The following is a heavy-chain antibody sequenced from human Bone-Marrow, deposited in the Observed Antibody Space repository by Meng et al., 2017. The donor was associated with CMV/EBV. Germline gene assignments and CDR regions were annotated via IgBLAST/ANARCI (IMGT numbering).Heavy chain of an antibody. Sequence: FSCSATGLGLGCFRQPPVHALAWLALIYLNDDKRYSPSLKCTLTITKDSSKNQVVLTMTNMDPVDTATYYCAHRSLRYFDWLVFDYWGQGTLVTVSS. CDR2: IYLNDDK. D-gene: IGHD3-9*01. CDR1: FSCSATGLG. J-gene: IGHJ4*02. V-gene: IGHV2-5*01. CDR3: AHRSLRYFDWLVFDY.